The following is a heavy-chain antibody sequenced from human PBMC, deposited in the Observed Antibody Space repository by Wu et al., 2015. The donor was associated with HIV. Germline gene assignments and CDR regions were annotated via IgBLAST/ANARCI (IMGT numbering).Heavy chain of an antibody. CDR1: GYTFIDYY. V-gene: IGHV1-2*02. J-gene: IGHJ4*02. CDR2: INTNRGGT. CDR3: ARLQSLHGLYSNADY. D-gene: IGHD3-10*01. Sequence: QVQLXVWAEVKKPGASVMVSCKASGYTFIDYYIYWVRQAPGQGPEWMGWINTNRGGTKYAQKFQGRVTLTRDTAVTTAYLELNSLRSDDTAVYYCARLQSLHGLYSNADYWGQGTLVTVSS.